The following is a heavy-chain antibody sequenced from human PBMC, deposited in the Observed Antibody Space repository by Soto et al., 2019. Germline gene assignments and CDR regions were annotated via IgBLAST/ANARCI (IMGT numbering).Heavy chain of an antibody. J-gene: IGHJ5*02. CDR3: AGQTFTIAAASYGRSNWFDP. D-gene: IGHD6-25*01. Sequence: SETLSLTCTVSGGSISSGDYYWSWIRQPPGKGLEWIGYIYYSGSTYYNPSLKSRVTMSIDTSKNEFSLRLNSVTAADTAVYYCAGQTFTIAAASYGRSNWFDPWGPGTLVTVSS. CDR2: IYYSGST. V-gene: IGHV4-30-4*01. CDR1: GGSISSGDYY.